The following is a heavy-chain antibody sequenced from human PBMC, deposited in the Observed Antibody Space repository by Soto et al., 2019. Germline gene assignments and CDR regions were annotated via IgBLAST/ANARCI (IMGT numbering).Heavy chain of an antibody. CDR1: GVTFSSYG. CDR3: ARESSMVRGVIPYYYGMDV. J-gene: IGHJ6*02. V-gene: IGHV3-33*01. D-gene: IGHD3-10*01. Sequence: GGSLRLSCAASGVTFSSYGMHWVRQAPGKGLEWVAVIWYDGSNKYYADSVKGRFTISRDNSKNTLYLQMNSLRAEDTAVYYCARESSMVRGVIPYYYGMDVWGQGTTVTVSS. CDR2: IWYDGSNK.